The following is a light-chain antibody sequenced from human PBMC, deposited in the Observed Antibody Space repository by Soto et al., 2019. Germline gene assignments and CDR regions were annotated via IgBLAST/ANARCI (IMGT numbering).Light chain of an antibody. V-gene: IGLV1-47*01. CDR3: AAWDDRLRVV. CDR2: RNS. J-gene: IGLJ2*01. Sequence: QSVLTQPPSASGTPGQSITISCSGSTSNIGNNYVYWYQHLPGTAPKLLIYRNSHRPSGVPDRFSGSKSGTSASLAMSGLRSEDEADYFCAAWDDRLRVVFGGGTKVTVL. CDR1: TSNIGNNY.